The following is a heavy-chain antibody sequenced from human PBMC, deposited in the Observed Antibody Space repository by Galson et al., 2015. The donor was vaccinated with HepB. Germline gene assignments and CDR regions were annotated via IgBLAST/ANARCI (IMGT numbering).Heavy chain of an antibody. CDR1: GFTFSDYY. J-gene: IGHJ4*02. Sequence: SLRLSCAASGFTFSDYYMSWIRQAPGKGLEWVSYISSSGSTIYYADSVKGRFTISRDNAKNSLYLQMNSLRAEDTAVYYCARDQKQGSRYYDFWSGFDYWGQGTLVTVSS. V-gene: IGHV3-11*01. CDR2: ISSSGSTI. CDR3: ARDQKQGSRYYDFWSGFDY. D-gene: IGHD3-3*01.